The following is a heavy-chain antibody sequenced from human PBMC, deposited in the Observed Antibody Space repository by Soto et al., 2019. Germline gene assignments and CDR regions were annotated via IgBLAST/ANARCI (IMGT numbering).Heavy chain of an antibody. Sequence: GGSLRLSGAASVFGLSNFWMYCASQAPGKWLEWGAIINLDASGTYYADSVKGRFTISRDNARNSVFLQMNNLAADDTALYYCATKAGNVRAYWGQG. V-gene: IGHV3-7*03. CDR3: ATKAGNVRAY. CDR1: VFGLSNFW. CDR2: INLDASGT. J-gene: IGHJ4*02.